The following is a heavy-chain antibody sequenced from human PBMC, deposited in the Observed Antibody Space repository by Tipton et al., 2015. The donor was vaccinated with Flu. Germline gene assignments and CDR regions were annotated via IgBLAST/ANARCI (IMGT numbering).Heavy chain of an antibody. D-gene: IGHD2-2*01. CDR2: ISSSGSTI. Sequence: QLVQSGGGLVQPGGSLRLSCAASGFTFSSYEMNWVRQAPGKGLEWLSYISSSGSTISYADSVRGRFTISRDNAKNSLYLQMHSLRAEDTAVYYCAKGLYCSSTSCYGDYFDYWGQGTLVTVSS. CDR1: GFTFSSYE. V-gene: IGHV3-48*03. CDR3: AKGLYCSSTSCYGDYFDY. J-gene: IGHJ4*02.